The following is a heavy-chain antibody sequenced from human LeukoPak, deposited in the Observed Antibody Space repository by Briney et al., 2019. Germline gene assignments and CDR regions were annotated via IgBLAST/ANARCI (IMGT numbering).Heavy chain of an antibody. J-gene: IGHJ4*02. CDR2: ISGSGGAA. Sequence: GGSLRLSCEASGFTFSSHAMRWVRQAPGKGLEWVSAISGSGGAAYYADSVKGRFTISRDNSKNTLYLQMNSLRAEDTAVYYCAKGVAAAGRAYYFDYWGQGTLVTVSS. CDR1: GFTFSSHA. CDR3: AKGVAAAGRAYYFDY. V-gene: IGHV3-23*01. D-gene: IGHD6-13*01.